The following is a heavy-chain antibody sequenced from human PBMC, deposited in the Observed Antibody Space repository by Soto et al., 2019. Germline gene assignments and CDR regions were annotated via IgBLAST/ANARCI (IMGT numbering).Heavy chain of an antibody. D-gene: IGHD5-18*01. CDR3: ARDHRGYNYGTLDY. J-gene: IGHJ4*02. CDR2: IPFDGRNQ. V-gene: IGHV3-30*03. CDR1: GFSFNNYG. Sequence: GGSLRLSCAASGFSFNNYGFHWVRQAPGKGLEWVALIPFDGRNQYYGDSVKGRFTISRDNSKNTLYLEMNNLGTEDTALYYCARDHRGYNYGTLDYWGQGILVTVSS.